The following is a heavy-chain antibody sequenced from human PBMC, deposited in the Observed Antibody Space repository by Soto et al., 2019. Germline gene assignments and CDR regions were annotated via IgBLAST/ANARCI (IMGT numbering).Heavy chain of an antibody. CDR1: GFSLSTNT. J-gene: IGHJ4*02. Sequence: GGSLRLSCAASGFSLSTNTMHWVRQVPGKGLEWVASISNDGRRKYYADFVKGRFTISRDTANNILYLEMNSLRAEDTSLYYCARVATAMTYDFWGQGTQVTVS. V-gene: IGHV3-30*04. D-gene: IGHD2-21*02. CDR3: ARVATAMTYDF. CDR2: ISNDGRRK.